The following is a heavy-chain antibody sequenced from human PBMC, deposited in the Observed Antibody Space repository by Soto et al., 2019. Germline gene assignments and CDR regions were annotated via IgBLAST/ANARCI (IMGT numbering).Heavy chain of an antibody. J-gene: IGHJ6*02. CDR3: ARVLSGYARTSQRGSDV. V-gene: IGHV3-21*01. D-gene: IGHD3-22*01. Sequence: EVQLVESGGGLVKPGGALRLSCAASGFFFSSYTMNWVRQAPGKGLEWISSINSLSTSKYYADSLKGRCTISRDNAKNSLFLQIDSLRAEDKAIYYSARVLSGYARTSQRGSDVWGQGTTVTVSS. CDR1: GFFFSSYT. CDR2: INSLSTSK.